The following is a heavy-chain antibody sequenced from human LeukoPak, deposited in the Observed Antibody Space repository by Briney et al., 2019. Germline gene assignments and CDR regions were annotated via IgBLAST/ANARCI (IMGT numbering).Heavy chain of an antibody. Sequence: GGSLRLSCAASGFTFSSYAMSWVRQAPGKGREWVSAISGSGDSSYYADSVKGRFTISRDNSKNTLYLQMNSLRAEDTAVYYCAKDIHIVVVTALDYWGQGTLVTVSS. CDR1: GFTFSSYA. CDR3: AKDIHIVVVTALDY. CDR2: ISGSGDSS. V-gene: IGHV3-23*01. J-gene: IGHJ4*02. D-gene: IGHD2-21*02.